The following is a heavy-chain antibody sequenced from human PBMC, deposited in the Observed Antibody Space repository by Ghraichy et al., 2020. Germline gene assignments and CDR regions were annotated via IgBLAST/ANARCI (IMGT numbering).Heavy chain of an antibody. D-gene: IGHD2-8*02. Sequence: SVKVSCTASGDTLSKYAISWVRQAPGHGLEYMGGFIPIFKIANYEKKFQGRVTITADESTSTAYMELSSLRPEDTAIYYCAREGSVDSGATGAVFLDYWGQGTLVSVSS. J-gene: IGHJ4*02. CDR1: GDTLSKYA. CDR3: AREGSVDSGATGAVFLDY. CDR2: FIPIFKIA. V-gene: IGHV1-69*13.